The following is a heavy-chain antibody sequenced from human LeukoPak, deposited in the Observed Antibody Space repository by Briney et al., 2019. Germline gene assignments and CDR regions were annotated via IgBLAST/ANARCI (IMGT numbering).Heavy chain of an antibody. D-gene: IGHD6-19*01. Sequence: GGSLRLSCSASGFTFSSYAMHWVRQAPGKGLEYVSAISSNGGSTYYADSVKGRFTIPRDNSKNTLYLQMSSLRAEDTAVYYCVKEGNSQWLGQLLFDYWGQGTLVTVSS. J-gene: IGHJ4*02. CDR1: GFTFSSYA. CDR3: VKEGNSQWLGQLLFDY. CDR2: ISSNGGST. V-gene: IGHV3-64D*06.